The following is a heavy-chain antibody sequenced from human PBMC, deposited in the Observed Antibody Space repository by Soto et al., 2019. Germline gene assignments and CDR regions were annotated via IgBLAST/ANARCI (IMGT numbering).Heavy chain of an antibody. J-gene: IGHJ3*01. CDR1: GFSFDSYG. CDR2: IGFAGNNK. D-gene: IGHD4-17*01. CDR3: ARDCLIVSHDYGGRDVFDL. V-gene: IGHV3-33*01. Sequence: GGSLRLSCVASGFSFDSYGIHWVRRAPGKGLEWVATIGFAGNNKYYADSVKGRFTISRDNSKNTLYLHMNSLRVDDTAVYYCARDCLIVSHDYGGRDVFDLWGQGTMVTVSS.